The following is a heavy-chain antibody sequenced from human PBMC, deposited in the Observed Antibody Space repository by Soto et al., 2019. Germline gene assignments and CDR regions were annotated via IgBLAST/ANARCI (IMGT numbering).Heavy chain of an antibody. V-gene: IGHV3-23*01. J-gene: IGHJ6*02. CDR2: ISGSGGGT. CDR3: ARSSDGFYYYAGLVV. CDR1: GFTFNSYA. Sequence: GGSLRLSCAASGFTFNSYAMTWVRQAPGKGLEWVSGISGSGGGTYYADSVKGRFTISRDNSKTTLYLQMDSLRAEDTALYYCARSSDGFYYYAGLVVWGQGTTVTVSS.